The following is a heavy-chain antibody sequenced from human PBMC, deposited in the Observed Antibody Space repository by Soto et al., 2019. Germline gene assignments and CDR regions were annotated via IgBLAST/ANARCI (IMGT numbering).Heavy chain of an antibody. CDR3: ARGPYCSSTSCYIYYYYGMDV. CDR1: GFTFSSYG. J-gene: IGHJ6*02. V-gene: IGHV3-33*01. D-gene: IGHD2-2*02. Sequence: QVQLVESGGGVVQPGRSLRLSCAASGFTFSSYGMHWVRQAPGKGLEWVAVRWYDGSNKYYADSVKGRFTISRDNSKNTLSLQMNSLRAEDTAVYYCARGPYCSSTSCYIYYYYGMDVWGQGTTVTVSS. CDR2: RWYDGSNK.